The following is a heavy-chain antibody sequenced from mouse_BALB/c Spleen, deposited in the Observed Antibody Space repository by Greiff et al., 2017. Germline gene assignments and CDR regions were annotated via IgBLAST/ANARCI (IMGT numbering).Heavy chain of an antibody. CDR3: ARSFYYDYDTWFAY. J-gene: IGHJ3*01. V-gene: IGHV1-7*01. CDR2: INPSTGYT. CDR1: GYTFTSYW. Sequence: VQLQQSGAELAKPGASVKMSCKASGYTFTSYWMHWVKQRPGQGLEWIGYINPSTGYTEYNQKFKDKATLTADKSSSTAYMQLSSLTSEDSAVYYCARSFYYDYDTWFAYWGQGTLVTVSA. D-gene: IGHD2-4*01.